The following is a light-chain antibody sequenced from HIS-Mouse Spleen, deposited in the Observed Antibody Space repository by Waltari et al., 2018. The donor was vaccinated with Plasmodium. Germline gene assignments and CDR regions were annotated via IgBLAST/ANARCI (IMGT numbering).Light chain of an antibody. CDR2: GAS. CDR3: QQYNNWPPYT. J-gene: IGKJ2*01. CDR1: QRVSSN. V-gene: IGKV3-15*01. Sequence: EIVMTQSPATLSVSPGERATLSCRASQRVSSNLAWYQQKPGQAPRLLIYGASTRATGIPARVSGSGSGTEVTLTISSLQSEDFAVYYCQQYNNWPPYTFGQGTKLEIK.